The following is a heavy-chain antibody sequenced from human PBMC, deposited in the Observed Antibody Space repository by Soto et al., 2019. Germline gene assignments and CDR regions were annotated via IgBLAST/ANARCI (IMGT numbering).Heavy chain of an antibody. Sequence: SVKVSCKASGGTFSSYTISWVRQAPGQGLEWMGRIIPILGIANYAQKFQGRVTITADESTSTAYMELSSLRSEDTAVYYCARVGRDGYRFDYWGQGTLVTVSS. CDR1: GGTFSSYT. D-gene: IGHD5-12*01. V-gene: IGHV1-69*02. J-gene: IGHJ4*02. CDR2: IIPILGIA. CDR3: ARVGRDGYRFDY.